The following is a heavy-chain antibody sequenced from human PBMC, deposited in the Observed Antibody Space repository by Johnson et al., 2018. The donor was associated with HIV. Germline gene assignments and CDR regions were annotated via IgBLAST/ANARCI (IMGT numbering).Heavy chain of an antibody. V-gene: IGHV3-43*01. CDR2: ISWDGGST. J-gene: IGHJ3*02. Sequence: VQLVESGGVVVQPGGSLRLSCAASGFTFDDYTMHWVRQAPGKGLEWVSLISWDGGSTYYADSVKGRFTISRDNSKNSLYLQMNSLRTEDTALYYCAKDISHDIVGTPDRAFDIWGQGTMVTVSA. D-gene: IGHD1-26*01. CDR1: GFTFDDYT. CDR3: AKDISHDIVGTPDRAFDI.